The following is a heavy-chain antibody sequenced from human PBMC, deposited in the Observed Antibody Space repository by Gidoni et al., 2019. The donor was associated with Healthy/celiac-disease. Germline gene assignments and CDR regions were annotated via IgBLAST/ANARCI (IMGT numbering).Heavy chain of an antibody. CDR1: GYTFTRYA. D-gene: IGHD4-4*01. V-gene: IGHV1-3*01. CDR2: INAGNGNT. Sequence: QVQLVQSGAEVKKPGASVKVSCKASGYTFTRYAMPWVRQAPGQRLEWMGWINAGNGNTKYSQKFQGRVTITRDTSASTAYMELSSLRSEDTAVYYCARLVTTVLGYYGMDVWGQGTTVTVSS. CDR3: ARLVTTVLGYYGMDV. J-gene: IGHJ6*02.